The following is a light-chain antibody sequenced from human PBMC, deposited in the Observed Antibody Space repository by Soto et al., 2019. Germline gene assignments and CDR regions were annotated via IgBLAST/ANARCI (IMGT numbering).Light chain of an antibody. Sequence: DIQMTQSPSSLSASVGDRVTITCRASQGISNYLAWYQQKPGKVPNLLIYAASTLQSGVPSRFSGSGYGTEFTVTISCLQAEDVAGDYCQGYKSRPFTFGHGTKVYI. CDR1: QGISNY. J-gene: IGKJ3*01. CDR2: AAS. V-gene: IGKV1-27*01. CDR3: QGYKSRPFT.